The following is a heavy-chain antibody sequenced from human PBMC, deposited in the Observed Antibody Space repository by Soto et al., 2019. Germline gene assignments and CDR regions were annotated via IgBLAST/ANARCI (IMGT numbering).Heavy chain of an antibody. CDR3: ARSRGIAAAGTRFGEYYYYYYGMDV. V-gene: IGHV3-66*01. CDR1: GFTVSSNY. Sequence: GGSLRLSCAASGFTVSSNYMSWVRQAPGKGLEWVSVIYSGGSTYYADSVKGRFSISRDNSKNTLYLQMNSLRAEDTAVYYCARSRGIAAAGTRFGEYYYYYYGMDVWGQGTTVTVSS. J-gene: IGHJ6*02. D-gene: IGHD6-13*01. CDR2: IYSGGST.